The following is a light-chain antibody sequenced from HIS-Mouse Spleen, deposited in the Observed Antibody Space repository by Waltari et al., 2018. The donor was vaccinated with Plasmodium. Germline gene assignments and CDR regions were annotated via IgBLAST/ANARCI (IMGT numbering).Light chain of an antibody. J-gene: IGLJ3*02. V-gene: IGLV3-10*01. CDR3: YSTDSSGNHRV. CDR1: ALPKKY. CDR2: EDS. Sequence: SYELTQPPSVSVSPGQTARITCSGDALPKKYASWYQQKSGQAPVLVIYEDSKRPSGIPEKVSGSSSGTMASVTISGAQVEDEADYYCYSTDSSGNHRVFGGGTKLTVL.